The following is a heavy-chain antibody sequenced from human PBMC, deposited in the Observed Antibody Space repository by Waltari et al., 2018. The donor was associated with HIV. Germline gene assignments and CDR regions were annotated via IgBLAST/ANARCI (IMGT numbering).Heavy chain of an antibody. CDR2: IIPSSCGT. D-gene: IGHD6-19*01. CDR3: ARVREEQWLVPDFYYFALDF. J-gene: IGHJ6*02. CDR1: VYPLSAST. Sequence: QARLMQSGAEVRKPVASLKASCTASVYPLSASTLNWVRRAPGQGPECVGWIIPSSCGTNYARKCQGRITMTRDTSINTAYMELSSLRSDDTSVYFCARVREEQWLVPDFYYFALDFWGQGTTVIVSS. V-gene: IGHV1-2*02.